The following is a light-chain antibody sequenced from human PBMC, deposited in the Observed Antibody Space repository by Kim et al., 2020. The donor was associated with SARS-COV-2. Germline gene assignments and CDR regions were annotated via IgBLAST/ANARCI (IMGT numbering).Light chain of an antibody. CDR2: AAS. Sequence: ASTGDRVTITCRASQGISSYVAWYQQKPGKAPKLLIYAASTLQSGVPSRFSGSGSGTDFTLTISCLQSEDFATYYCQQYYSYPHTFGQGTKLEI. CDR1: QGISSY. J-gene: IGKJ2*01. CDR3: QQYYSYPHT. V-gene: IGKV1-8*01.